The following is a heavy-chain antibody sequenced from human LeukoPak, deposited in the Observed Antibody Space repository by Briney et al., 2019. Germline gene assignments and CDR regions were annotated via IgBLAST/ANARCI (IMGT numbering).Heavy chain of an antibody. Sequence: PSETLSLTCAVYGGSFSGYYWSWIRQPPGKGLEWIGEINHSGSTNYNPSLKSRVTISVDTSKNQFSLKLSSVTAAATAVYSCARAVGGLIRYFDWLPSTYFDYWGQGTLVTVSS. CDR3: ARAVGGLIRYFDWLPSTYFDY. D-gene: IGHD3-9*01. CDR2: INHSGST. CDR1: GGSFSGYY. V-gene: IGHV4-34*01. J-gene: IGHJ4*02.